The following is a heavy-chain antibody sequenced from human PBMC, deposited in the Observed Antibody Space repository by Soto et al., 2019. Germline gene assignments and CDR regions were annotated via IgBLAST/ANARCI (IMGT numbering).Heavy chain of an antibody. D-gene: IGHD2-2*01. J-gene: IGHJ5*02. CDR3: ARVLCSSTSCYPRFDP. Sequence: GASVKVSCKASGGTFSSYAISWVRQAPGQGLEWMGGIIPIFGTANYAQKFQGRVTITADESTSTAYVELSSLRSEDTAVYYCARVLCSSTSCYPRFDPWGQGTLVTVSS. CDR1: GGTFSSYA. V-gene: IGHV1-69*13. CDR2: IIPIFGTA.